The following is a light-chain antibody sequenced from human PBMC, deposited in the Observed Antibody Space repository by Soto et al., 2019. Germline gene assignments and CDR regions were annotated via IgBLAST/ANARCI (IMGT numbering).Light chain of an antibody. CDR3: SSYTSSSTLGYV. J-gene: IGLJ1*01. Sequence: QSALTQPASVSGSPGQSITISCTGTSSDVGGYNYVSWYQQHPGKAPKLMIYEVSNRPSGVSNRFSGSQSGNTASLTISGLQAEDEADYYCSSYTSSSTLGYVFGTGTKLTVL. V-gene: IGLV2-14*01. CDR2: EVS. CDR1: SSDVGGYNY.